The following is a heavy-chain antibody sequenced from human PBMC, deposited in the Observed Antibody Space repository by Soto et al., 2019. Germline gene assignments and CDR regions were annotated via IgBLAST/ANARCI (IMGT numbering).Heavy chain of an antibody. J-gene: IGHJ6*02. V-gene: IGHV3-23*01. Sequence: EVQLLESGGNLVQPGGSLRLSCEASGFSFSTYTMSWVRQSPGKGLEWVSAVLQTGTSTYYADSVKGRFTISRDNSKNTLYLQMNSLRAEDTAVYYCAKNLEWLLSYMDVWGQGTTVTVSS. D-gene: IGHD3-3*01. CDR3: AKNLEWLLSYMDV. CDR1: GFSFSTYT. CDR2: VLQTGTST.